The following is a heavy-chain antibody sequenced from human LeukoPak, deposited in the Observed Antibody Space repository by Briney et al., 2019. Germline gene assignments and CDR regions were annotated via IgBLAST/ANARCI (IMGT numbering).Heavy chain of an antibody. CDR3: ARESSGWYLDY. V-gene: IGHV3-74*01. J-gene: IGHJ4*02. CDR1: GFTFSSYW. CDR2: INSDGSST. Sequence: GGSLRLSCAASGFTFSSYWMHWVRQAPGKGLVWVSRINSDGSSTSYADSVKGRFTISRDNAKNTLYLQMNSLRAEDTAVYYCARESSGWYLDYWGQGTLVTVSS. D-gene: IGHD6-19*01.